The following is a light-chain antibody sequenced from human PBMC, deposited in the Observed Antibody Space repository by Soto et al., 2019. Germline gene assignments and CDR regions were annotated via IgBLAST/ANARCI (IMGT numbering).Light chain of an antibody. CDR3: QHYNYWPYT. V-gene: IGKV3-20*01. Sequence: EIVLTQSPGTLSLSPGERATLSSRASQSVSNNYLAWYQQKPGQAPRLLIYGASNRATGIPDRFSGSGSGTDFTLTISSLQSEDFAVYYCQHYNYWPYTFGQGTKVDIK. J-gene: IGKJ2*01. CDR2: GAS. CDR1: QSVSNNY.